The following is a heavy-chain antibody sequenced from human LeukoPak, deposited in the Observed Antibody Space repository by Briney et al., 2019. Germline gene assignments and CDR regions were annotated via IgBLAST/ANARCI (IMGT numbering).Heavy chain of an antibody. CDR1: GGSISSYY. CDR3: ARRPRNSENYDGSSGPDY. D-gene: IGHD1-26*01. J-gene: IGHJ4*02. V-gene: IGHV4-39*07. CDR2: IYYSGST. Sequence: PSETLSLTRTVSGGSISSYYWSWIRQPPGKGLEWIGSIYYSGSTYYNPSLKSRVTISVDTSKNQFSLKMSSVTAADTAMYYCARRPRNSENYDGSSGPDYWGQGTQVTVSS.